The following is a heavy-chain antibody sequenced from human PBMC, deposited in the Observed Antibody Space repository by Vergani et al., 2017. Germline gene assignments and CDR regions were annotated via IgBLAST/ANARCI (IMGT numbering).Heavy chain of an antibody. V-gene: IGHV3-11*05. D-gene: IGHD3-16*01. Sequence: QVQLVESGGGLVKPGGSLRLSCAASGFTFSDYYMSWIRQAPGKGLEWVSYISSSSSYTNYADPVKGRFTISSDNAKNSLYLQMNSLRAVDTAVYYCASGLRGILRSGPRFDYWGQGTLVTVSS. CDR2: ISSSSSYT. CDR1: GFTFSDYY. J-gene: IGHJ4*02. CDR3: ASGLRGILRSGPRFDY.